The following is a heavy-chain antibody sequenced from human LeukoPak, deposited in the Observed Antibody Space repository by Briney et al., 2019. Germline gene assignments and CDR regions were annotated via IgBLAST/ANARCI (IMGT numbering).Heavy chain of an antibody. J-gene: IGHJ4*02. CDR3: ARPTHNGSYPFDY. CDR2: INPNSGGT. Sequence: ASVEVSCKASGYTFTGYYMHWVRQAPGQGLEWMGRINPNSGGTNYAQKFQGRVTMTRDRYISTASMELSRLRYDDTDVYYCARPTHNGSYPFDYWGQGTLVTVSS. D-gene: IGHD1-26*01. V-gene: IGHV1-2*05. CDR1: GYTFTGYY.